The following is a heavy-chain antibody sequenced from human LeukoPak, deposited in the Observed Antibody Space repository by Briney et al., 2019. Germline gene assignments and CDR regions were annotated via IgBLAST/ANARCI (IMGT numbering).Heavy chain of an antibody. CDR1: GFTFSRYW. J-gene: IGHJ4*02. Sequence: PGGSLRLSCAPSGFTFSRYWMSWVRQAPGKGLEWVANIKQDGSEKYYVDSVKGRFTISRDNAKNSLYLQMNSLRAEDTAVYYCARCSPFDYWGQGTLVTVSS. V-gene: IGHV3-7*03. CDR2: IKQDGSEK. D-gene: IGHD6-13*01. CDR3: ARCSPFDY.